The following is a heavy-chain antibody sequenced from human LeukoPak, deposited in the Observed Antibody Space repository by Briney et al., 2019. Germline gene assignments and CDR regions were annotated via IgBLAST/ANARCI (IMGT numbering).Heavy chain of an antibody. CDR2: IYYSGST. Sequence: CDPPSLTCTSSGLPLTSYYWSLIPQPPGQGLEWIRYIYYSGSTNYNPSLKSRFTISVDTSNNQFSLKLSSLTAADTPVVSWSRRRIAVAGSTHAF. CDR3: SRRRIAVAGSTHAF. J-gene: IGHJ3*01. V-gene: IGHV4-59*08. D-gene: IGHD6-19*01. CDR1: GLPLTSYY.